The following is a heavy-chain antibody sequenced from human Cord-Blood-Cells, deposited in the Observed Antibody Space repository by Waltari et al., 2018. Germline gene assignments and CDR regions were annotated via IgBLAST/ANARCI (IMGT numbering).Heavy chain of an antibody. Sequence: VQQVQSGAEVNQPCSSLMVHFTTSGYLSIEHDIYWLRQAAGLGLEWMGWMNPKSGKTAYAQKFQGRVTISRDTSVSTAYMELTRLTSDDTAVYYCARVADDGIPYFFLDVWGKGTTVTVSA. CDR1: GYLSIEHD. CDR2: MNPKSGKT. D-gene: IGHD1-26*01. CDR3: ARVADDGIPYFFLDV. J-gene: IGHJ6*04. V-gene: IGHV1-8*03.